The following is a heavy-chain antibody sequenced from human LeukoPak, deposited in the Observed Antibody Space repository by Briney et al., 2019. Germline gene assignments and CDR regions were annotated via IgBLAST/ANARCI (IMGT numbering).Heavy chain of an antibody. CDR2: IYYSGST. D-gene: IGHD6-13*01. V-gene: IGHV4-59*12. CDR1: GGSISPYY. J-gene: IGHJ4*02. CDR3: ARGDTSSWYDYFDY. Sequence: PSETLSLTCTVSGGSISPYYWSWVRQPPGKGVECIGYIYYSGSTNYNPSLKSRVTLSVDTSKNQFSLKLSSVTAADTAVYYCARGDTSSWYDYFDYWGQGTLVTVSS.